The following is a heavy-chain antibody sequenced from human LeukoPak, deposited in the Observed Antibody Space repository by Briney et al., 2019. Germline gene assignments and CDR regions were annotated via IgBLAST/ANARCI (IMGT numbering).Heavy chain of an antibody. CDR3: AKGPLRGTAAAIDY. Sequence: GKSLRLSYAASGFTFDNYGMHWVRQAPGKGLEWVAVISYDGRNIHYPDSVKGRFTISRDISTDTLWLQMDSLRTEDTAVYYCAKGPLRGTAAAIDYWGQGTLVTVSS. CDR1: GFTFDNYG. V-gene: IGHV3-30*18. D-gene: IGHD2-2*01. CDR2: ISYDGRNI. J-gene: IGHJ4*02.